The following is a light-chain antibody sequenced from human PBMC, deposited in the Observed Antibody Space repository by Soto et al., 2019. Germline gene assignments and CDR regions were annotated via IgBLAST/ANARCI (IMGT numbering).Light chain of an antibody. CDR2: GNN. CDR3: QASDSSVSGSKV. CDR1: SSNIGAGSE. V-gene: IGLV1-40*01. Sequence: QSVLTQPPSVSGAPGQRVSISCTGSSSNIGAGSEVHWYQQVPGTAPKLLIYGNNNRPSGVPDRFSASKSGTSASLAITGLRPEDEADYYCQASDSSVSGSKVFGGGTKLTVL. J-gene: IGLJ2*01.